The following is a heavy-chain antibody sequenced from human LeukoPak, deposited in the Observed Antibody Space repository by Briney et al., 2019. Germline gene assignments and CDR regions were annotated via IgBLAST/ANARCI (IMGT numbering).Heavy chain of an antibody. CDR1: GFTFSTYW. D-gene: IGHD1-20*01. CDR3: ARELITKWSCGDY. CDR2: IKHDGSDR. V-gene: IGHV3-7*01. J-gene: IGHJ4*02. Sequence: GGSLRLSCAASGFTFSTYWMSWVRQAPGKGLEGVANIKHDGSDRNYVDSVRGRFTISRDNGKNLLHLQMNTLRAEDTAVYYCARELITKWSCGDYWGQGTPVTVSP.